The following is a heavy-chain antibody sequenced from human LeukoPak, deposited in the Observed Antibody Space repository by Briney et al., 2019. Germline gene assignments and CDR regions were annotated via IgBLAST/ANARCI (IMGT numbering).Heavy chain of an antibody. J-gene: IGHJ1*01. CDR2: ISGSGGST. CDR1: GFTFTNYA. Sequence: PGGSLRLSCAASGFTFTNYAMSWVRQAPGKGLEWVSAISGSGGSTYYADSVKGRFTISRDNSKNTLYLQMNSLRAEDTAVYYCAKDLMDSSSWFEYFQHWGQGTLVTVSS. CDR3: AKDLMDSSSWFEYFQH. D-gene: IGHD6-13*01. V-gene: IGHV3-23*01.